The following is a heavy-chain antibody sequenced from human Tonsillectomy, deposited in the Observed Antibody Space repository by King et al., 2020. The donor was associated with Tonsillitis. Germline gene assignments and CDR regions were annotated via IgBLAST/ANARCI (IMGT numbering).Heavy chain of an antibody. V-gene: IGHV3-9*01. J-gene: IGHJ5*02. CDR1: GFIFDDYA. Sequence: EVHLVESGGGLVQPGRSLRLSCAVSGFIFDDYAMHCVRLVPGKGLEWVAGISWNSDEIYYAGYVKGRFTISRDNAKNSLFLQMNRLRPEETALYYCATSRGGVQDSTAWYGADHWGQEPWSPSPQ. D-gene: IGHD6-19*01. CDR3: ATSRGGVQDSTAWYGADH. CDR2: ISWNSDEI.